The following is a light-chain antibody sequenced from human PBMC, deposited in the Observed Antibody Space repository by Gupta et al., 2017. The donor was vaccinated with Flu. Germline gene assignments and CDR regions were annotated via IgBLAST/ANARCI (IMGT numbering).Light chain of an antibody. CDR3: QSYDSSLSGVV. J-gene: IGLJ2*01. CDR1: SPNIGAGYD. CDR2: GNS. Sequence: QSVLTQPPSVSGAPGKRVTISCTGSSPNIGAGYDVHWYQQLPGTAPKLLIYGNSNRPSGVPDRFSGSKSGTSASLAITGLQAEDEADYYCQSYDSSLSGVVFGGGTKLTVL. V-gene: IGLV1-40*01.